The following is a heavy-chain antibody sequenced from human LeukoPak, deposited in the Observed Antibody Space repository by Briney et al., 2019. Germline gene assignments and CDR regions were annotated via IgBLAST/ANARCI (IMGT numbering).Heavy chain of an antibody. Sequence: GGSLRLSCAASGFTFSTYAVSWVRQVPGMGLEWVSTIDNSGAYTYYADSVKGRFTISRDNSKNTLYLQMNSLRAEDTAVYYCAKRGGDMSYSLFGDWGQGTLVTVSS. CDR1: GFTFSTYA. CDR2: IDNSGAYT. CDR3: AKRGGDMSYSLFGD. J-gene: IGHJ4*02. D-gene: IGHD1-26*01. V-gene: IGHV3-23*01.